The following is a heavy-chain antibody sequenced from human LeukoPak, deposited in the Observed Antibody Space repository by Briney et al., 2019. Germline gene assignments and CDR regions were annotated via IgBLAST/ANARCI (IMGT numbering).Heavy chain of an antibody. Sequence: PSETLSLTCTVSGGSISSSSYYWGWIRQPPGKGLEWIGSIYYSGSTYYNPSLKSRVTISVDTSKNQFSLKLSSVTAADTAGYYCARHSHYYDSSGYYYWGSYNWFDPWGQGTLVTVSS. CDR3: ARHSHYYDSSGYYYWGSYNWFDP. V-gene: IGHV4-39*01. CDR2: IYYSGST. D-gene: IGHD3-22*01. J-gene: IGHJ5*02. CDR1: GGSISSSSYY.